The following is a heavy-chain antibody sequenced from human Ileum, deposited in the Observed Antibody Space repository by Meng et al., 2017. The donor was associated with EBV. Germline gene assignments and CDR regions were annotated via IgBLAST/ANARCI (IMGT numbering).Heavy chain of an antibody. D-gene: IGHD1-20*01. CDR1: GLHCSSYW. Sequence: VQRVGSGGGVVQPWGFLRLSCSAFGLHCSSYWMHWVRQAPGKGLLWVSRINGDGSGSNYADSVKGRFTISRDNAKNTLSLQMNSLRAEDTAVYYRVRDGDNWNFDYWGQGTLVTVSS. CDR2: INGDGSGS. V-gene: IGHV3-74*01. J-gene: IGHJ4*02. CDR3: VRDGDNWNFDY.